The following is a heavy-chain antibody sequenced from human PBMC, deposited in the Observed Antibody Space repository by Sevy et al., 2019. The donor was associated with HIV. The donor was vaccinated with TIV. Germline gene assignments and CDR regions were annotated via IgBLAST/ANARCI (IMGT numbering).Heavy chain of an antibody. CDR3: ARDGLPAPAKFDY. CDR2: ITSSSSII. D-gene: IGHD6-13*01. J-gene: IGHJ4*02. Sequence: GGSLRLSCVASGFTFKTYNMNWVRQAPGKGLEWVSYITSSSSIIYYADSVRDRFTISRDNVKNSLYLQMNSLRPEDTAVYFCARDGLPAPAKFDYWGQGTQVTVSS. CDR1: GFTFKTYN. V-gene: IGHV3-48*01.